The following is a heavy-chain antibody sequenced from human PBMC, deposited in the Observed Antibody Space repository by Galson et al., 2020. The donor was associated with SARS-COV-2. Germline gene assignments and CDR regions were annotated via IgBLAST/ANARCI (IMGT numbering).Heavy chain of an antibody. CDR2: IRSNSFGGAT. CDR3: AVGVTKTRPY. V-gene: IGHV3-49*03. CDR1: GSPSGDFA. Sequence: GGSLTLPCPAPGSPSGDFAMRWFPQAPQKGLEWGGFIRSNSFGGATQYAASVKGRVKITRDDSESIAYLQMNRLKTEDSAVYYCAVGVTKTRPYWGQGTLVTVSS. D-gene: IGHD2-21*02. J-gene: IGHJ4*02.